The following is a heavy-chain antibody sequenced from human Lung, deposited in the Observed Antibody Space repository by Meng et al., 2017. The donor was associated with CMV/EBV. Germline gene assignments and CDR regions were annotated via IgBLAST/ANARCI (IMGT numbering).Heavy chain of an antibody. CDR3: AREVTGY. J-gene: IGHJ4*02. CDR1: GYTFTGYY. Sequence: ASXKVSCKASGYTFTGYYMHGVRQAPGQGLEWMGWINPNSGGTNYAQKFQGRVTMTRDTSISTAYMELSSLRADDTAVYYCAREVTGYWGQGTLVTVSS. D-gene: IGHD4-23*01. CDR2: INPNSGGT. V-gene: IGHV1-2*02.